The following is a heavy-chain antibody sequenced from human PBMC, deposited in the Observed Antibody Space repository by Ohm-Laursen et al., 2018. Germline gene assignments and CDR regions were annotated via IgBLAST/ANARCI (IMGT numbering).Heavy chain of an antibody. D-gene: IGHD1-26*01. Sequence: SLRLSCSASGFTFSSYWMSWVRQAPGKGLEWVANIKQDGSEKYYVDSVKGRFTISRDNAKNSLYLQMNSLRAEDTAVYYCARDGTWDYYYGMDVWGQGTTVTVSS. CDR1: GFTFSSYW. CDR2: IKQDGSEK. CDR3: ARDGTWDYYYGMDV. J-gene: IGHJ6*02. V-gene: IGHV3-7*01.